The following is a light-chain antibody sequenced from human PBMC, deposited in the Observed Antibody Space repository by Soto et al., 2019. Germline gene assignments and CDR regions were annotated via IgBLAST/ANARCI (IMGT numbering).Light chain of an antibody. V-gene: IGKV1-39*01. CDR1: QGIRSK. Sequence: IQMTQSPSSLSASVGDRVTITWWASQGIRSKLGWYQQKPGKAPKLLIYAASSLQSGVPSRFSGSGSGTDFTRTISSLQPEDFATYYCQQSYSTPFGQGTRLEIK. CDR3: QQSYSTP. J-gene: IGKJ5*01. CDR2: AAS.